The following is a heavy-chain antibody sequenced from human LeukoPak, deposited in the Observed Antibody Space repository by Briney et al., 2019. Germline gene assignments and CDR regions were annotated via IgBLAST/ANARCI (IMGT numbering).Heavy chain of an antibody. Sequence: SETLSLTCVVSGYSIRNGDYWGWIRQSPGKGLEWIASMYNSVSIHYNPSLKSRVTILVDTSKNEFSLKMRSVTAADMAVYYCARNSSSGFFDYWGQGTLATVSS. D-gene: IGHD6-6*01. CDR2: MYNSVSI. V-gene: IGHV4-38-2*01. J-gene: IGHJ4*02. CDR1: GYSIRNGDY. CDR3: ARNSSSGFFDY.